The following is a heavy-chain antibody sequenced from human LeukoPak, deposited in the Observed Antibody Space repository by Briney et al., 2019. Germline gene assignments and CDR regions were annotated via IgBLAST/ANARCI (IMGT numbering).Heavy chain of an antibody. J-gene: IGHJ4*02. CDR1: GGSISSYY. V-gene: IGHV4-4*07. Sequence: SETLSLTCTVSGGSISSYYWSWIRRPAGKGLEWIGRIYTSGSTNYNPSLKSRVTMSVDTSKNQFSLKLSSVTAADTAVYYCARDRGYYYDSSGYIDYWGQGTLVTVSS. D-gene: IGHD3-22*01. CDR2: IYTSGST. CDR3: ARDRGYYYDSSGYIDY.